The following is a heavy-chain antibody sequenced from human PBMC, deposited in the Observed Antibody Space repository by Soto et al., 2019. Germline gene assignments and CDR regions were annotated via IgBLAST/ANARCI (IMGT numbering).Heavy chain of an antibody. D-gene: IGHD1-26*01. CDR1: GHSFTNYW. J-gene: IGHJ4*02. Sequence: GESLKISCKGSGHSFTNYWIGWVRQMPGKGLEWMGIIYPGDSDTRYSPSFQGQVTISVDRSIRTAYLQWDSLKASDTAMYYCASSVLVLSTMNYFDFWGQGTLVTVSS. CDR3: ASSVLVLSTMNYFDF. V-gene: IGHV5-51*01. CDR2: IYPGDSDT.